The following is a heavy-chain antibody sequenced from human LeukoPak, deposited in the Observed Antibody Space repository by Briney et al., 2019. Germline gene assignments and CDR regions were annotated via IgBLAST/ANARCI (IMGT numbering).Heavy chain of an antibody. CDR2: ISSSSSYI. D-gene: IGHD3-9*01. CDR3: ARDILTGYGMDV. V-gene: IGHV3-21*01. Sequence: PGGSLRLSCAASGFTFSSYSMNWVRQAPGKGLEWVSSISSSSSYIYYADSVKGRFTISRDNAKNSLYPQMNSLRAEDTAVYYCARDILTGYGMDVWGQGTTVTVSS. J-gene: IGHJ6*02. CDR1: GFTFSSYS.